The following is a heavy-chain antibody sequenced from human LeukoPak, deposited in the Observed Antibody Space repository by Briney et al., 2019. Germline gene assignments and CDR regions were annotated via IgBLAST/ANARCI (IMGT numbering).Heavy chain of an antibody. D-gene: IGHD3-22*01. CDR3: ARLPYYYDSSGYYTGAFDI. CDR2: MNPNSGNT. J-gene: IGHJ3*02. V-gene: IGHV1-8*01. Sequence: SVTVSCKAYGYTFTSYDINWERQATGQGLEWMGWMNPNSGNTGYAQKFQGRVTMTRNTSISTAYMELSSLRSEDTAVYYCARLPYYYDSSGYYTGAFDIWGQGTMVTVSS. CDR1: GYTFTSYD.